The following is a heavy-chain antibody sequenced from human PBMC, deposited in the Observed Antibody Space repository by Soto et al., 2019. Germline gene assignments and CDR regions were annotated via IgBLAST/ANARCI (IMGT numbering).Heavy chain of an antibody. Sequence: PSETLSLTCTVSGGSISSGGYYWSWIRQHPGKGLEWIGYIYYSGSTYYNPSLKSRVTISVDTSKNQFSLKLSSVTAADTAVYYCARDRSTGRPYYYGSGSYHYFDYWGQGTLVTVSS. CDR3: ARDRSTGRPYYYGSGSYHYFDY. CDR2: IYYSGST. J-gene: IGHJ4*02. V-gene: IGHV4-31*03. D-gene: IGHD3-10*01. CDR1: GGSISSGGYY.